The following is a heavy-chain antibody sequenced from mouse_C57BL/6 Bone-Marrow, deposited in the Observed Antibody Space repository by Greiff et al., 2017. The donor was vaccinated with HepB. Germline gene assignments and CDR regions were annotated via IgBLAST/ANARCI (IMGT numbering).Heavy chain of an antibody. J-gene: IGHJ2*01. CDR1: GYTFTSYT. Sequence: VQLQQSGAELARPGASVKMSCTASGYTFTSYTMHWVKQRPGQGLEWIGYINPSSGYTKYNQKFKDKATLTADKSSSTAYMQLSSLTSEDSAVYYCAFYDDDYFDYWGQGTTLTVSS. CDR3: AFYDDDYFDY. CDR2: INPSSGYT. D-gene: IGHD2-3*01. V-gene: IGHV1-4*01.